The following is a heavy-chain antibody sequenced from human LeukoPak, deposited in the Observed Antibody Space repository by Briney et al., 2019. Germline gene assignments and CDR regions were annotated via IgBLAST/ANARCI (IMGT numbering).Heavy chain of an antibody. D-gene: IGHD3-3*01. CDR1: GGSFSGYY. CDR2: INHSGST. CDR3: ARGGLWSGYYNYYYYYMDV. V-gene: IGHV4-34*01. Sequence: PSETLSLTCGVYGGSFSGYYWSWIRQPPGKGLEWIGEINHSGSTNYNPSLKSRVTISVDTSKNQFPLKLSSVTAADTAVYYCARGGLWSGYYNYYYYYMDVWGKGTTVTVSS. J-gene: IGHJ6*03.